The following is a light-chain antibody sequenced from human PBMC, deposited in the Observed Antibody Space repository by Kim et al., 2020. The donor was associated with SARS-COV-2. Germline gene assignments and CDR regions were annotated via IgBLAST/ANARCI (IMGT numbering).Light chain of an antibody. CDR2: EVS. V-gene: IGLV2-18*02. J-gene: IGLJ3*02. Sequence: SELTQPPSVSGSPGQSVTISCTGTSSDVGSYNRVSWYQQPPGTAPKLIIYEVSNRPSGVPDRFSGSKSGNTASLTISGLQAEDEADYYCSSQTSTGTWVFGGGTKVTVL. CDR1: SSDVGSYNR. CDR3: SSQTSTGTWV.